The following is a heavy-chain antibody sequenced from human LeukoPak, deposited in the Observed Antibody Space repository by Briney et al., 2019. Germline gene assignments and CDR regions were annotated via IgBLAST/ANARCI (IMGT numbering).Heavy chain of an antibody. CDR3: ARVDKVAAAEKRSRSGWPFYYYGMDV. J-gene: IGHJ6*02. CDR1: GFTFSAFW. D-gene: IGHD6-19*01. V-gene: IGHV3-74*01. Sequence: QSGGSLRLSCAASGFTFSAFWMHWVRQAPGKGLVWVSHINSDGSGTRYADSVKGRFTISRDNARNTLYLQMNSPRAEDTAVYYCARVDKVAAAEKRSRSGWPFYYYGMDVWGQGTTVTVSS. CDR2: INSDGSGT.